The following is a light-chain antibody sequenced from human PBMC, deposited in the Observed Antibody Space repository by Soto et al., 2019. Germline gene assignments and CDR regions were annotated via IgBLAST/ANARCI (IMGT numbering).Light chain of an antibody. CDR1: QSVGGS. Sequence: ETVLTQSPGTLSLSPGERATLSCGASQSVGGSLAWYQQRPGQAPSLLVYHTSHRATGIPDRFSGSGSGTDFTLTICRLEPEDFAVYYCQQYGSSGTFGQGTKVDI. CDR2: HTS. V-gene: IGKV3-20*01. J-gene: IGKJ1*01. CDR3: QQYGSSGT.